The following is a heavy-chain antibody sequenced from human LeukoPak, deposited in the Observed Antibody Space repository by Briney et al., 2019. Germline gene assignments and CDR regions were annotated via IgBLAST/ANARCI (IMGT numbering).Heavy chain of an antibody. CDR2: INPSGGST. V-gene: IGHV1-46*01. Sequence: APVKVSCKASGYTFTSYYPHWVRQAPGQGLEWMGIINPSGGSTSYAQKFQDRVTMTRDTPTSTVYMELSSLRSEDTAVYYCARGHSNSPFLYWGQGTLVTVSS. CDR1: GYTFTSYY. J-gene: IGHJ4*02. D-gene: IGHD6-6*01. CDR3: ARGHSNSPFLY.